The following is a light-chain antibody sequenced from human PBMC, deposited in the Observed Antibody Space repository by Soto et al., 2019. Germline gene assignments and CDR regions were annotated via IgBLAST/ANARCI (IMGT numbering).Light chain of an antibody. V-gene: IGKV1-33*01. Sequence: DIQMTKSPSSLSASVGDRVTITCQASQDISNYLNWYQQKPGKAPKLLIYDASNLETGVPSRFSGSGSGTDFTFTISCLQPEDIATYYCQQDDNLPYTFGHGTRLEIK. CDR2: DAS. CDR1: QDISNY. CDR3: QQDDNLPYT. J-gene: IGKJ5*01.